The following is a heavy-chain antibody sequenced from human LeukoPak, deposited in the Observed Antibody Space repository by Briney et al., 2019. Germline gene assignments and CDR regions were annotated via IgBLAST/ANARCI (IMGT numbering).Heavy chain of an antibody. CDR1: GGSFSGYY. CDR2: IYYSGST. V-gene: IGHV4-59*01. Sequence: SETLSLTCAVYGGSFSGYYWSWIRQPPGKGLEWIGYIYYSGSTNYSPSLKSRVTISVDTSKNQFSLKLSSVTAADTAVYYCARTYYYGSLDAFDIWGQGTMVTVSS. J-gene: IGHJ3*02. CDR3: ARTYYYGSLDAFDI. D-gene: IGHD3-10*01.